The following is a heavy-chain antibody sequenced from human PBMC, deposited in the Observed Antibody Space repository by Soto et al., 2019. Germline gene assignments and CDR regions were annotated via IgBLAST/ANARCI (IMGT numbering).Heavy chain of an antibody. Sequence: PGGSLRLSCAASGFTFDDYGMSWVRQAPGKGLEWVSGINWNGGSTGYADSVKGRFTISRDNAKNSLYLQMNSLKTEDTAVYYCTTDARIAAAGTVYYGMDVWGQGTTVTVSS. CDR3: TTDARIAAAGTVYYGMDV. D-gene: IGHD6-13*01. CDR2: INWNGGST. CDR1: GFTFDDYG. V-gene: IGHV3-20*04. J-gene: IGHJ6*02.